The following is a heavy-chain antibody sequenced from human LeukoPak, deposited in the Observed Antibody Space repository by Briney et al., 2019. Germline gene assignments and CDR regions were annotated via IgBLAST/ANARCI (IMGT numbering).Heavy chain of an antibody. J-gene: IGHJ5*02. CDR1: GDTVSSNSAA. CDR2: TYYRSKWYH. V-gene: IGHV6-1*01. CDR3: ARVPYFYGSGSYMVLNNWFDP. D-gene: IGHD3-10*01. Sequence: SQTLSLTCAISGDTVSSNSAAWSWIRQSPSRGLEWLGRTYYRSKWYHDYAVSVKGRITINPDTSKNQFSLQLNPVTPEDTAVYYCARVPYFYGSGSYMVLNNWFDPWGQGTLVTVSS.